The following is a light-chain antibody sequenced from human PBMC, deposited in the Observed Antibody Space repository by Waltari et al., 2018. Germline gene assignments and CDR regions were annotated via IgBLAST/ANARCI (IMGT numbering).Light chain of an antibody. CDR2: GAS. Sequence: EIVLTQSTGTLSLSLGERATVSCRTRQSVSRALAWYQQKPGQAPRLLIYGASTRATGIPDRFSGSGSGTDFSLTISRLEPDDFAVYYCQHYLRLPVTFGQGTTVEI. V-gene: IGKV3-20*01. CDR3: QHYLRLPVT. CDR1: QSVSRA. J-gene: IGKJ1*01.